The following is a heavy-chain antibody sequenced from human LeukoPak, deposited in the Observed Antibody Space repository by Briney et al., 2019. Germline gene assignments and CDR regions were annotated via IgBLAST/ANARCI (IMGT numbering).Heavy chain of an antibody. V-gene: IGHV4-59*12. J-gene: IGHJ4*02. D-gene: IGHD4-23*01. Sequence: PSETLSLTCTVSGGSISSYYWSWIRQPPGKGLEWIGYIYYSGSTNYNPSLKSRVTISVDTSKNQFSLRLSSVTAADTAVYYCAREYGYGGNSGPFDYWGQGTLVTVSS. CDR2: IYYSGST. CDR1: GGSISSYY. CDR3: AREYGYGGNSGPFDY.